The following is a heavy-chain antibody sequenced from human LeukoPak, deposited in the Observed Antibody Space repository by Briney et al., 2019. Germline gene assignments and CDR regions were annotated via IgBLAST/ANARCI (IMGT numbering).Heavy chain of an antibody. CDR2: INPSGGST. D-gene: IGHD3-22*01. Sequence: ASVKFSCKASGYTFTSYYMHWVRQAPGQGLEWMGIINPSGGSTSYAQKFQGRVTMTRDTSTSTVYMELSSLRSEDTAVYYCARDNTADYYDSSGYYKGDAFDIWGQGTMVTVSS. V-gene: IGHV1-46*01. J-gene: IGHJ3*02. CDR1: GYTFTSYY. CDR3: ARDNTADYYDSSGYYKGDAFDI.